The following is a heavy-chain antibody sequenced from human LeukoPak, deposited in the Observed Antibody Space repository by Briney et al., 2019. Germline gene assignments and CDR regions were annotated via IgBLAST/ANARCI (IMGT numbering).Heavy chain of an antibody. V-gene: IGHV4-39*07. D-gene: IGHD6-13*01. CDR2: IYYSGST. Sequence: SETLSLTCTVSGGSISSSSYYWGWIRQPPGKGLEWIGSIYYSGSTYYNPSLKSRVTISVDTSKNQFSLKLSSVTAADTAVYYRAREGIAAVNYYYYYMDVWGKGTTVTVSS. CDR1: GGSISSSSYY. J-gene: IGHJ6*03. CDR3: AREGIAAVNYYYYYMDV.